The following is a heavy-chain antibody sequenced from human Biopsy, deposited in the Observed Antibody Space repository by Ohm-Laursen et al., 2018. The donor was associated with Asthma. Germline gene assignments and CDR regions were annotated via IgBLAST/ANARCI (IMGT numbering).Heavy chain of an antibody. Sequence: SETLSLTCIVSGGSVSSGSHYWSWIRQPPGKGLEWIGYISYSGSTNYNPSLKSRVSISVDTSKNQFSLNLSSVTAADTAVYYCARVFVDSAMDYFDYWGQGTLVTVSS. D-gene: IGHD5-18*01. CDR1: GGSVSSGSHY. CDR3: ARVFVDSAMDYFDY. J-gene: IGHJ4*02. V-gene: IGHV4-61*01. CDR2: ISYSGST.